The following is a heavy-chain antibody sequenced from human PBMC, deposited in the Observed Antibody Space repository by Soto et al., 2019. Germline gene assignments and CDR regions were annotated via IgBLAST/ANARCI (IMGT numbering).Heavy chain of an antibody. D-gene: IGHD6-19*01. CDR2: IYYSGST. V-gene: IGHV4-31*03. J-gene: IGHJ4*02. Sequence: SETLSLTCTVSGGSISSGGYYWSWIRQHPGKGLEWIGYIYYSGSTYYNPSLKSRVTISVDTSKNQFSLKLTSVTAADTAIYYCARDTGWGLGYWGQGTLVTVSS. CDR1: GGSISSGGYY. CDR3: ARDTGWGLGY.